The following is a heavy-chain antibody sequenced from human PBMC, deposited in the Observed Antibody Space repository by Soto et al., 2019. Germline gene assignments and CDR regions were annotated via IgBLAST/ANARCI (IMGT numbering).Heavy chain of an antibody. CDR2: IIPIFGTA. V-gene: IGHV1-69*13. J-gene: IGHJ6*02. D-gene: IGHD6-19*01. CDR3: ARANSSGLYYYYGMDV. CDR1: GSTFSSYA. Sequence: ASVKVSCKASGSTFSSYAISWVRQAPGQGLEWMGGIIPIFGTANYAQKFQGRVTITADESTSTAYMELSSLRSEDTAVYYCARANSSGLYYYYGMDVWGQGTTVTVSS.